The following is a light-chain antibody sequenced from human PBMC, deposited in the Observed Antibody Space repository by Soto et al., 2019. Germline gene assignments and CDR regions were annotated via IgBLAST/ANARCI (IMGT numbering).Light chain of an antibody. CDR2: WAS. CDR1: QRVLLTSNNKNY. V-gene: IGKV4-1*01. Sequence: DIVMTQSPDSLAVSLGERATINCKSIQRVLLTSNNKNYLAWYQQQQGQPPKVLISWASTRESGVPDRFSGSGSGTDFTLTITSLQAEDVAVYYCQQYYTTLTFGGGTKVEIK. J-gene: IGKJ4*01. CDR3: QQYYTTLT.